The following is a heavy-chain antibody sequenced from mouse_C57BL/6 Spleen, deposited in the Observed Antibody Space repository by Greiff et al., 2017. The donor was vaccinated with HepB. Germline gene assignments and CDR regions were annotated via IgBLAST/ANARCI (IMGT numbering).Heavy chain of an antibody. J-gene: IGHJ2*01. D-gene: IGHD2-1*01. Sequence: DVKLVESGGGLVQPKGSLKLSCAASGFSFNTYAMNWVRQAPGKGLEWVARIRSKSNNYAPYYADSVKDRFTISSDDSESMLYLQMNNLKTEDTAMYYCVRQGLYYGNYVDYWGQGTTLTVAS. CDR3: VRQGLYYGNYVDY. V-gene: IGHV10-1*01. CDR2: IRSKSNNYAP. CDR1: GFSFNTYA.